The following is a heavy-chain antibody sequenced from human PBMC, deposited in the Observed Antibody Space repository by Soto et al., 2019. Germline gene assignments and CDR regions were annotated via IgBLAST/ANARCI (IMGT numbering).Heavy chain of an antibody. V-gene: IGHV4-59*01. CDR2: VYHSGST. J-gene: IGHJ6*02. CDR3: ARDLGVLGVIIWPDYYYGMDV. CDR1: GGSISSYY. D-gene: IGHD3-10*01. Sequence: PSETLSLTCTVSGGSISSYYWSWIRKPPGKGLEWIGYVYHSGSTTYNPPLNSRVTISVDTSKNQFSLTLSSVTAADTAVYYCARDLGVLGVIIWPDYYYGMDVWGQGTTVTVSS.